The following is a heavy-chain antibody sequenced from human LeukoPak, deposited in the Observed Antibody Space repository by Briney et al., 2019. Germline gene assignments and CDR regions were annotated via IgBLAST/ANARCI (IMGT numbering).Heavy chain of an antibody. CDR1: GYTFTGYC. D-gene: IGHD3-10*01. CDR3: ARGARGTWAWGD. V-gene: IGHV1-2*06. J-gene: IGHJ4*02. CDR2: INPNSGGT. Sequence: GASVKVSCKASGYTFTGYCMHWVRQAPGQGLEWMGRINPNSGGTNYAQKFQGRVTMTRDTSISTAYMELSRLTSDDTAVYYCARGARGTWAWGDWGQGTLVTVSS.